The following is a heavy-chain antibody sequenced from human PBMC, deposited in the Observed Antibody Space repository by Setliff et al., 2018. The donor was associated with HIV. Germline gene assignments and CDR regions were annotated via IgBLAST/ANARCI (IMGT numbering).Heavy chain of an antibody. CDR3: ARGALLAVFDFDHWGQGTQVTSYYFDS. Sequence: ASVKVSCKASGYTFTTYSLHWVRQAPGHSLEWMGWINVGNGDTKYSPELQGRISITRDTSANTAYMELSSLRSDDTAVYFCARGALLAVFDFDHWGQGTQVTSYYFDSWGQGTQVTVSS. V-gene: IGHV1-3*01. CDR1: GYTFTTYS. D-gene: IGHD3-10*01. CDR2: INVGNGDT. J-gene: IGHJ4*02.